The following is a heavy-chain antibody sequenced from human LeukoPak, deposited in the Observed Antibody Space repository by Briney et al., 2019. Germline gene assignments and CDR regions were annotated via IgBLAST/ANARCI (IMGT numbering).Heavy chain of an antibody. J-gene: IGHJ6*03. CDR3: ARVEYSYPVGYYYYMDV. V-gene: IGHV4-30-4*08. CDR1: GGSISSGDYY. D-gene: IGHD5-18*01. CDR2: IYYSGST. Sequence: SQTLSLTCTVSGGSISSGDYYWSWLRQPPGKGLEWIGYIYYSGSTYYNPSLKSRVTISVDTSKNQFSLKLSSVTAADTAVYYCARVEYSYPVGYYYYMDVWGKGTTVTVSS.